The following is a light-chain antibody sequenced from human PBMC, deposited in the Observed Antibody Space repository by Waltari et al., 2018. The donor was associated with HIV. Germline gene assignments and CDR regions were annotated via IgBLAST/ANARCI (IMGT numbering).Light chain of an antibody. V-gene: IGKV3-20*01. CDR1: QTMSSTY. CDR2: GAS. Sequence: EIALSQSLGPRSLSPGDRASLPCSVSQTMSSTYLAWYQQKPGQAPQFLIYGASSRATGIPDRFSGSGSGTDFTLTISSLEPEDCAVYYCQQYIGSPRTFGQGTRV. CDR3: QQYIGSPRT. J-gene: IGKJ1*01.